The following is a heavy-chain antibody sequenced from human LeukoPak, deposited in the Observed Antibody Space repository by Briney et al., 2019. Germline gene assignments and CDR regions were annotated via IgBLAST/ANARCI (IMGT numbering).Heavy chain of an antibody. CDR1: GGSTSIYY. CDR3: ARMGVCSSTSCYGYYFDY. V-gene: IGHV4-4*09. D-gene: IGHD2-2*01. Sequence: SQTLSLTRTLSGGSTSIYYSSWIPQPPEEGLEWIGYIYTSGSNNYNPPLQCRVTISVGNSKNQLSLKLSSVTAADTAVYYCARMGVCSSTSCYGYYFDYWGQGTLVTVSS. J-gene: IGHJ4*02. CDR2: IYTSGSN.